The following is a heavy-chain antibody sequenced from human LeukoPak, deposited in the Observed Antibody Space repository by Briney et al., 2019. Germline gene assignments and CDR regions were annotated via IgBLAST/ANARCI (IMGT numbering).Heavy chain of an antibody. CDR2: INHSGST. D-gene: IGHD3-9*01. Sequence: SETLSLTCAVYGGSFSGYYWSWIRQPPGKGLEWIGEINHSGSTNYNPSLKSRVTISVDTSKNQFSLKLSSVTAADTAVYYCARARRYFDWFQPYDYWGQGTLVTVSS. J-gene: IGHJ4*02. CDR3: ARARRYFDWFQPYDY. CDR1: GGSFSGYY. V-gene: IGHV4-34*01.